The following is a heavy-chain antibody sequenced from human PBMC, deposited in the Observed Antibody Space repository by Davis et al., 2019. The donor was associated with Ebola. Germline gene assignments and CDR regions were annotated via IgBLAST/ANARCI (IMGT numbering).Heavy chain of an antibody. CDR2: ISAGGDRT. CDR3: AKEIDFSNGFPGYYGIDV. J-gene: IGHJ6*02. V-gene: IGHV3-23*01. CDR1: AFSFSKFA. Sequence: GESLKISCAASAFSFSKFAITWVRQAPGKGLEWVSSISAGGDRTFYADSVEGRYTISRDNSKNTLYLQMDSLRAEDTAKYFCAKEIDFSNGFPGYYGIDVWGQGTTVTVSS. D-gene: IGHD3-3*01.